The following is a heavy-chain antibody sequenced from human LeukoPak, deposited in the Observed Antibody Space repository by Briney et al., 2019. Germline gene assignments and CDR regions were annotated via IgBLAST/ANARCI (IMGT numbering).Heavy chain of an antibody. D-gene: IGHD3-22*01. Sequence: SETLSLTCTVSSGSISSGGYYWSWIRRHPGKGLEWIGYIYYSGSTYYNPSLKSRVTISVDTSKNQFSLKLSSVTAADTAVYYCARVDSSGYNNWFDPWGQGTLVTVSS. V-gene: IGHV4-31*03. CDR2: IYYSGST. CDR3: ARVDSSGYNNWFDP. J-gene: IGHJ5*02. CDR1: SGSISSGGYY.